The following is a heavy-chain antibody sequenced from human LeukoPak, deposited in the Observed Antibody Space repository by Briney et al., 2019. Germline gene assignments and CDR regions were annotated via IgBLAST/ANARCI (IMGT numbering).Heavy chain of an antibody. V-gene: IGHV3-30-3*01. Sequence: PGGSLRLSCAASGFTFSDYAMHWVRQAPGKGLEWVAVISYDGSNKYYADSVKGRFTISRDNSKNTLYLQMNSLRAEDTAVYYCASRPAAGTPAVGFSVDYWGQGTLVTVSS. J-gene: IGHJ4*02. CDR2: ISYDGSNK. D-gene: IGHD6-19*01. CDR3: ASRPAAGTPAVGFSVDY. CDR1: GFTFSDYA.